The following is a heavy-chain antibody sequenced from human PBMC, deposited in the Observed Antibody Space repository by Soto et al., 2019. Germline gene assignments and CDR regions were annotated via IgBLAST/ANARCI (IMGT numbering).Heavy chain of an antibody. CDR3: ARDQGYSGYASYFDY. CDR1: GGSISSGGFY. Sequence: SETLSLTCTVSGGSISSGGFYWSWIRQHPGKGLECIGYIYDSGSTYYNPSLKGRVSISVDTSRNQFSLKLTSVTAADTAVYYCARDQGYSGYASYFDYWGQGALVTVSS. V-gene: IGHV4-31*03. D-gene: IGHD5-12*01. CDR2: IYDSGST. J-gene: IGHJ4*02.